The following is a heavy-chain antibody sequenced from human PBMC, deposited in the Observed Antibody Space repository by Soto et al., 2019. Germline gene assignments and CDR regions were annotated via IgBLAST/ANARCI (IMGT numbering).Heavy chain of an antibody. CDR2: IIPIFGTA. Sequence: VQLVQSGAEVKKPGSSVKVSCKASGGTFSSYAISWVRQAPGQGLEWMGGIIPIFGTANYAQKFQGRVTITADESTSTAYMELSSLRSEDTAVYYCARGLYSSGWYVVDYWGQGTLVTVSS. CDR3: ARGLYSSGWYVVDY. D-gene: IGHD6-19*01. J-gene: IGHJ4*02. V-gene: IGHV1-69*01. CDR1: GGTFSSYA.